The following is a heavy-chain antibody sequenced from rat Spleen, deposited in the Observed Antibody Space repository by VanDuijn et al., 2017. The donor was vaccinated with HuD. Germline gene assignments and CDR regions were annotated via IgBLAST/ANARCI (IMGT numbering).Heavy chain of an antibody. CDR1: GFTFNNFY. J-gene: IGHJ3*01. Sequence: EVQLVESGGGLVQPGRSMKLSCAASGFTFNNFYMAWVRQVPTKGLEWVASISTDGGNTYYRDSVKGRFTISRDNAKSTLYLQMDSLRSEDTATYYCARHGYGGYSGPFAYWGQGTLVTVSS. D-gene: IGHD1-11*01. V-gene: IGHV5-25*01. CDR2: ISTDGGNT. CDR3: ARHGYGGYSGPFAY.